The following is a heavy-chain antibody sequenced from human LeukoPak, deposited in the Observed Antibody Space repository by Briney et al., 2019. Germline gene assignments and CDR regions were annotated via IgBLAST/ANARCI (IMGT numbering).Heavy chain of an antibody. V-gene: IGHV4-59*01. CDR2: IYYSGST. J-gene: IGHJ4*02. CDR3: ARETLTAQIDY. CDR1: VGSISSYY. Sequence: PSETLSLTCTVSVGSISSYYWSWIRQPPGKGLEWIGYIYYSGSTNYNPSLKSRVTISGDTSKNQFSLKLSSVTAADTAVYYCARETLTAQIDYWGKGTLVTVSS.